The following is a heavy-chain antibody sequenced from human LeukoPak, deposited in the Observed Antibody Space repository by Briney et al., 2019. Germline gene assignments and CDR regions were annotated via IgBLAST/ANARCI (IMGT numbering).Heavy chain of an antibody. D-gene: IGHD3-10*01. CDR3: ARELADGSQRFDP. CDR2: IGGSSSSI. J-gene: IGHJ5*02. Sequence: GGSLRLSCTASGFTFSTYAMNWVRQAPGKGLEWVSSIGGSSSSIFYAGSVKGRFTISRDNAENSLYLQMNSLRVEDTAIYYCARELADGSQRFDPWGQGTLVTVSS. CDR1: GFTFSTYA. V-gene: IGHV3-21*01.